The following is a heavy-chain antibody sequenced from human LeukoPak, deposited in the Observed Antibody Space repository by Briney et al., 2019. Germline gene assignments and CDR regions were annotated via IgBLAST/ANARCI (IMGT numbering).Heavy chain of an antibody. CDR1: GFTFTDFY. J-gene: IGHJ4*02. CDR3: ARDPGANYFDY. D-gene: IGHD7-27*01. CDR2: LNTNSGGT. V-gene: IGHV1-2*02. Sequence: GASVKVSCKASGFTFTDFYIHWVRQAPGQGLEWMGWLNTNSGGTKNAQKFQGRVTMTSDTSINTAYMELSRLRSDDTAVYYCARDPGANYFDYWGQGTLVTVSS.